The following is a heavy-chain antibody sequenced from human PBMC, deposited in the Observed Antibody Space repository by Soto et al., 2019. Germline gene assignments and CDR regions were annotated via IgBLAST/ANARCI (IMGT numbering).Heavy chain of an antibody. CDR3: ARGAGRGWDYYYYGMDV. V-gene: IGHV4-34*01. J-gene: IGHJ6*02. D-gene: IGHD6-19*01. Sequence: QVQLQQWGAGLLKPSETLSLTCGVYGGSFSGYYWCWIRQPPGKGLEWIGEINHSGSTNYNPSLKCTVTILVDTSKNQFSLKLSSVPAAETAVYYWARGAGRGWDYYYYGMDVWGQGTTVTVSS. CDR2: INHSGST. CDR1: GGSFSGYY.